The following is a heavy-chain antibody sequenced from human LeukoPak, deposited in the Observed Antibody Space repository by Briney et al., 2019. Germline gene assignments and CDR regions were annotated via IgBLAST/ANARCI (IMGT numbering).Heavy chain of an antibody. CDR1: GGTFGSYA. CDR3: ARAPDSSGYYYVS. D-gene: IGHD3-22*01. V-gene: IGHV1-69*13. CDR2: IIPIFGTA. Sequence: GASVKVSCKASGGTFGSYAISWVRQAPGQGLEWMGGIIPIFGTANYAQKFQGRVTITADESTSTAYMELSSLRSGDTAVYYCARAPDSSGYYYVSWGQGTLVTVSS. J-gene: IGHJ4*02.